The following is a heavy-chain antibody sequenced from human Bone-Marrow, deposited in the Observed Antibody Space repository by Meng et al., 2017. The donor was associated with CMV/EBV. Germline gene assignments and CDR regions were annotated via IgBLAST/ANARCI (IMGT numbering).Heavy chain of an antibody. CDR3: AKSMYCSGGSCYPLVY. CDR1: GFTFGNYA. Sequence: GESLKISCAASGFTFGNYAMSWVRQAPGKGLEWVSSISGSGGSTYYADSVKGRFTISRDNSKNTLYLQMNSLRAEDTAVYYCAKSMYCSGGSCYPLVYWGQGTLVTVSS. J-gene: IGHJ4*02. D-gene: IGHD2-15*01. V-gene: IGHV3-23*01. CDR2: ISGSGGST.